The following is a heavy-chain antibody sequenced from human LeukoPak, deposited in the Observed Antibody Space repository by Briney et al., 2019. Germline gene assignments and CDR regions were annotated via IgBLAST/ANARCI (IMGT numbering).Heavy chain of an antibody. CDR1: GGSFSGYY. Sequence: PSETLSLTCAVYGGSFSGYYWSWIRQPPGKGLEWIGEINHSGSTNYNPSLKSRVTISVDTSKNQFSLKLSSVTAADTAVYYCARSQYSSGGIPDYWGQGTLVTVSP. V-gene: IGHV4-34*01. CDR3: ARSQYSSGGIPDY. J-gene: IGHJ4*02. CDR2: INHSGST. D-gene: IGHD6-19*01.